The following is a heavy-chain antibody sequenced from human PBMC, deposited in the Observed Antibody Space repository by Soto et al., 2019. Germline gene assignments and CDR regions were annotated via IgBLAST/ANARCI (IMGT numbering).Heavy chain of an antibody. J-gene: IGHJ4*02. D-gene: IGHD3-10*01. CDR3: ARGFYGSGLYYFDY. V-gene: IGHV3-66*01. Sequence: EVQLLESGGGLVQPGGSLRLSCTVSGFTVSSNYMSWVRQAPGKGLEWVSVIYSGGSTYYADSVKGRFTISRDNSKNTLYLQMNSLRAEDTAVYYCARGFYGSGLYYFDYWGQGTLVTVSS. CDR1: GFTVSSNY. CDR2: IYSGGST.